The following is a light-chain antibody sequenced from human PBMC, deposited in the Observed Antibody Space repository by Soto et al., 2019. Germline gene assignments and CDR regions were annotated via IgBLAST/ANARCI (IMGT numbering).Light chain of an antibody. CDR1: QSVSSSS. CDR3: QQYGSSPYT. Sequence: EIVLTQSPGTLSLSPGERATLSSRASQSVSSSSLAWYQQKPGQAPRLLIYGASSRATGIPDRFSGSGSGTDFTLTISRLEPEDFAVFYCQQYGSSPYTFGHGTKLEIK. CDR2: GAS. J-gene: IGKJ2*01. V-gene: IGKV3-20*01.